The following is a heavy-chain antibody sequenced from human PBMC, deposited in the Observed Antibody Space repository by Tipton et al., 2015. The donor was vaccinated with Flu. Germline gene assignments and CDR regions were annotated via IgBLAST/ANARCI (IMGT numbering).Heavy chain of an antibody. V-gene: IGHV4-38-2*02. CDR2: IYHSGST. CDR1: GYSISSGYY. Sequence: TLSLTCTVSGYSISSGYYWGWIRQPPGKGLEWIGSIYHSGSTYYNPSLKSRVTISVDTSKNQFSLKLSSVTAADTAVYYCARATSEPILWWYFDYWGQGTLVTVSS. D-gene: IGHD2-21*01. CDR3: ARATSEPILWWYFDY. J-gene: IGHJ4*02.